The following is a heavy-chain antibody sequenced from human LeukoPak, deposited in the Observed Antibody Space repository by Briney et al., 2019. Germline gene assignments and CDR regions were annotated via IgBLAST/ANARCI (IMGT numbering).Heavy chain of an antibody. V-gene: IGHV1-18*01. CDR1: GRTNNKFG. D-gene: IGHD2-2*01. J-gene: IGHJ6*04. CDR3: ANVAKGRFFFYHMDV. CDR2: ISSDNGIP. Sequence: GASVRVSCKASGRTNNKFGVTWVRQAPGQGREWIGWISSDNGIPRYAHKFQDRVTISADTHTTTAYIEMRSLTYDDTAVYFCANVAKGRFFFYHMDVWGKGTTVTVSS.